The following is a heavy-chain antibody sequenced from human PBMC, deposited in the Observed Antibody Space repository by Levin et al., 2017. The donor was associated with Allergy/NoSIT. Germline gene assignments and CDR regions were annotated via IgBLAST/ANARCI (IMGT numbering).Heavy chain of an antibody. CDR1: GGSISSYY. V-gene: IGHV4-59*01. J-gene: IGHJ2*01. CDR2: IYYSGST. CDR3: ARIVDPPEITVETTVVTHRRYWYFDL. D-gene: IGHD4-23*01. Sequence: SETLSLTCTVSGGSISSYYWSWIRQPPGKGLEWIGYIYYSGSTNYNPSLKSRVTISVDTSKNQFSLKLSSVTAADTAVYYCARIVDPPEITVETTVVTHRRYWYFDLWGRGTLVTVSS.